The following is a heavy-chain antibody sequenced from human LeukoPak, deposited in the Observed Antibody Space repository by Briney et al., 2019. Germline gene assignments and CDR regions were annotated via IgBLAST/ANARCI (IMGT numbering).Heavy chain of an antibody. CDR2: IFSRGST. CDR1: GFSVGSNY. Sequence: GGSLRLSCAASGFSVGSNYMNWVRQAPGMGRECVSVIFSRGSTYYADSVKGRFTISRHNSENTLYLQMNSLRVEDTAVYYCTSSSPTSYSDYWGQGTLSPSPQ. D-gene: IGHD6-13*01. V-gene: IGHV3-53*04. J-gene: IGHJ4*02. CDR3: TSSSPTSYSDY.